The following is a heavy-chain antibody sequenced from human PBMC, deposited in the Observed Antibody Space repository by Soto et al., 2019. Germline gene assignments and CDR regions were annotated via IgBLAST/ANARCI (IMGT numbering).Heavy chain of an antibody. CDR2: ISGSGGSI. CDR3: AKSWQLDY. Sequence: PGGSLRLSCAASGFTFSSFAMAWVRQAPGKGLEWVSTISGSGGSIDYADSVNGRFTISRDNSKNTLYLHLDSLIAEDTALYYCAKSWQLDYWGQGTLVTVSS. J-gene: IGHJ4*02. V-gene: IGHV3-23*01. D-gene: IGHD6-13*01. CDR1: GFTFSSFA.